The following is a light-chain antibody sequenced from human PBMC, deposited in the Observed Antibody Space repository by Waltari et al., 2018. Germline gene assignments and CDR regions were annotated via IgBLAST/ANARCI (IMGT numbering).Light chain of an antibody. V-gene: IGKV3-20*01. CDR3: QLFGNSPPTT. CDR2: GAS. J-gene: IGKJ3*01. Sequence: EIVLTQSPGTLSLSPGETATLSCRASQSVSSSYLAWYQQKPGQAPRLLIYGASSRATGIPDRFSGSGSGTDFTLTISRLEPEDFAVYYCQLFGNSPPTTFGPGTKVDIK. CDR1: QSVSSSY.